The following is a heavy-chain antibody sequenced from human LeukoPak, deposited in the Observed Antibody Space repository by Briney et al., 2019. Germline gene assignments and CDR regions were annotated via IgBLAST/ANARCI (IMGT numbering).Heavy chain of an antibody. CDR2: ISGSGGST. V-gene: IGHV3-23*01. CDR3: AKDADFWSGYCDY. Sequence: GGSLRLSCAASGFTFSSYAMSWVRQAPGKGLEWVSVISGSGGSTDYADSVKGRFTISRDNSKNTLYLQMNSLRAEDTAAYYCAKDADFWSGYCDYWGQGTLVTVSS. J-gene: IGHJ4*02. D-gene: IGHD3-3*01. CDR1: GFTFSSYA.